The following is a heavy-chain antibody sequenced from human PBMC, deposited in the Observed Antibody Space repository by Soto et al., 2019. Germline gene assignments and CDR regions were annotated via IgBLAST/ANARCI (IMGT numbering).Heavy chain of an antibody. V-gene: IGHV1-46*03. D-gene: IGHD3-10*01. CDR3: ASHGRITMVRGAITRYYYYMDV. Sequence: ASVKVSCKASGYTFTSYYMHWVRQAPGQGLEWMGIINPSGGSTSYAQKFQGRVTMTRDTSTSTVYMELSSLRSEDTAVYYCASHGRITMVRGAITRYYYYMDVWGKGTTVTVSS. CDR2: INPSGGST. J-gene: IGHJ6*03. CDR1: GYTFTSYY.